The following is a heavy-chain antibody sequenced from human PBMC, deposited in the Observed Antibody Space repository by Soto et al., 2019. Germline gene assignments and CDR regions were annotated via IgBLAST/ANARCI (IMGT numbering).Heavy chain of an antibody. CDR2: IYYSGST. CDR1: GGSISSSSYY. CDR3: ASIPYSSGPRDYYYYYGMDV. J-gene: IGHJ6*02. Sequence: PSETLSLTCTVSGGSISSSSYYWGWIRQPPGKRMEWIGSIYYSGSTYYNPSLKSRVTISVDTSKNQFSLKLSSVTAADTAVYYCASIPYSSGPRDYYYYYGMDVWGQGTTVTVS. D-gene: IGHD6-19*01. V-gene: IGHV4-39*01.